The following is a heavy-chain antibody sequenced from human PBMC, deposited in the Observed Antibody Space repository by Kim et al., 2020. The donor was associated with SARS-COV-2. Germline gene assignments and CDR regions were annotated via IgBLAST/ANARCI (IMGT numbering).Heavy chain of an antibody. V-gene: IGHV4-30-2*04. J-gene: IGHJ4*02. D-gene: IGHD3-22*01. CDR3: AREDQYYYDSSGQNYFDY. Sequence: KSRVTISVDPSKSQFSLKLSSVTAADTAVYYCAREDQYYYDSSGQNYFDYWGQGTLVTVSS.